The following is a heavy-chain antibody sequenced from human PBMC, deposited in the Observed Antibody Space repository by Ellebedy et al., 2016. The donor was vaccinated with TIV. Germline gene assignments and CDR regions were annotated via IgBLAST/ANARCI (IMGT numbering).Heavy chain of an antibody. CDR1: GYTFTSYY. V-gene: IGHV1-69*13. D-gene: IGHD2-2*01. CDR3: AREPWLVPAPTFDY. Sequence: SVKVSCXASGYTFTSYYMHWVRQAPGQGLEWMGGIIPIFGTANYAQKFQGRVTITADESTSTAYMELSSLRSEDTAVYYCAREPWLVPAPTFDYWGQGTLVTVSS. J-gene: IGHJ4*02. CDR2: IIPIFGTA.